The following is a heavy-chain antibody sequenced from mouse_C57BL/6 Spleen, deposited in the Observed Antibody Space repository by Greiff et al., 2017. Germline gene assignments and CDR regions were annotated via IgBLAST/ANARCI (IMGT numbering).Heavy chain of an antibody. CDR3: ARAYYSNSCDY. D-gene: IGHD2-5*01. CDR1: GYTFTSYG. J-gene: IGHJ2*01. CDR2: IYPRSGNT. V-gene: IGHV1-81*01. Sequence: QVQLQQSGAELARPGASVTMSCKASGYTFTSYGISWVKQRTGPGLEWIGEIYPRSGNTYYNEKFKGTATLTADKSSSTAYMELRSLTSEDSAVFFYARAYYSNSCDYWGQGTTLTVCS.